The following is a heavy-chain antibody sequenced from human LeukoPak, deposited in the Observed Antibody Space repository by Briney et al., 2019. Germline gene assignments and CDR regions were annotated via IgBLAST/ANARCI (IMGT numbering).Heavy chain of an antibody. J-gene: IGHJ3*02. Sequence: GGSLRLSCAASGFTFSSYGMHWVRQAPGKGLEWVAVISYDGSNKYYADSVKGRFTISRDNSKNTLYLQMNSLRAEDTAVYYCAKAAMIVVAATINDAFDIWGQGTMVTVSS. D-gene: IGHD3-22*01. CDR1: GFTFSSYG. CDR2: ISYDGSNK. V-gene: IGHV3-30*18. CDR3: AKAAMIVVAATINDAFDI.